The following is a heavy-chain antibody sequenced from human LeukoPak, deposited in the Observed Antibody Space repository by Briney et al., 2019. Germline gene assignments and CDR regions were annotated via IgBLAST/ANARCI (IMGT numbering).Heavy chain of an antibody. J-gene: IGHJ4*02. V-gene: IGHV3-74*01. CDR2: INSGGSGT. CDR1: GFAFSSNW. D-gene: IGHD7-27*01. CDR3: ATSLGPLTEY. Sequence: SGGSLRLSCAASGFAFSSNWMHWVRQTPGKGLVWVSHINSGGSGTSYAASVEGRFTISRDNVKNTLYLQMDSLRAEDTAVYYCATSLGPLTEYWGQGTLVTVSS.